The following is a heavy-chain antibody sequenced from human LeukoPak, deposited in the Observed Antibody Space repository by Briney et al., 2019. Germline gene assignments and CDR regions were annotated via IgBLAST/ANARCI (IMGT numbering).Heavy chain of an antibody. Sequence: ASAKVSCKASGYTFTSYDINWVRQATGQGLEWMGWMNPNSGNTGYAQKFQGRVTMTRNTSISTAYMELSSLRSEDTAVYYCAREAYGDYVGDYWGQGTLVTVSS. CDR1: GYTFTSYD. CDR2: MNPNSGNT. CDR3: AREAYGDYVGDY. D-gene: IGHD4-17*01. V-gene: IGHV1-8*01. J-gene: IGHJ4*02.